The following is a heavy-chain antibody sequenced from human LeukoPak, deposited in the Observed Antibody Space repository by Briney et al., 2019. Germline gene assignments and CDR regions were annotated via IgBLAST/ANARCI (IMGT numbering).Heavy chain of an antibody. V-gene: IGHV1-18*04. CDR1: GYIFTGYY. D-gene: IGHD1-1*01. J-gene: IGHJ6*03. CDR3: ARGRGTTGDPFYYYYMDV. CDR2: ISAYNGNT. Sequence: GASVKVSCKASGYIFTGYYMHWVRQAPGQGLEWMGWISAYNGNTNYAQKLQGRVTMTTDTSTSTAYMELRSLRSDDTAVYYCARGRGTTGDPFYYYYMDVWGKGTTVTISS.